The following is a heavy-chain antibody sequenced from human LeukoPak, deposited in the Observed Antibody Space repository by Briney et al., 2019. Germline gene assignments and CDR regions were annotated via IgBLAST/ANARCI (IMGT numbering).Heavy chain of an antibody. CDR2: IIHSGST. CDR1: GGSFSGYY. V-gene: IGHV4-34*12. J-gene: IGHJ5*02. Sequence: PSETLSLTCAVYGGSFSGYYWSWIRQPPGKGLEWIGEIIHSGSTNYNPSLKSRVTISVATSKNQFTLKLSSVTAADTAVYYRARVWFGDQIDPWGQGTLVTVSS. D-gene: IGHD3-10*01. CDR3: ARVWFGDQIDP.